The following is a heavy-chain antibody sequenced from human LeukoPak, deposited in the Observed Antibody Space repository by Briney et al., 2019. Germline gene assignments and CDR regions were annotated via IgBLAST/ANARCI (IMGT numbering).Heavy chain of an antibody. J-gene: IGHJ4*02. D-gene: IGHD3-9*01. CDR3: TRGGTYYDLLPGVLTTPYYFDY. Sequence: GGSLRLSCTASGFIFSSYSMNWVRQAPGEVLEWVSSISSSSSYIYYADSVKGRFTICRDNAKSSLYLQMNSLRAEDTAVYYCTRGGTYYDLLPGVLTTPYYFDYWGQGTLVTVSS. CDR2: ISSSSSYI. V-gene: IGHV3-21*01. CDR1: GFIFSSYS.